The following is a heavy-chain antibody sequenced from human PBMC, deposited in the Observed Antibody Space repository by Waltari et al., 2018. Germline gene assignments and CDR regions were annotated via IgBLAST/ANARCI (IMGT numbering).Heavy chain of an antibody. Sequence: QVQLVESGGGVVQPGRSLRLSCAASGFTFRSYGMPWVRQAPGKGLEWVAVISYDGSNNYYADSVKGRFTISRDNSKNTLYLQMNSLRAEDTAVYYCAKDDDDGGFDYWGQGTLVTVSS. CDR2: ISYDGSNN. CDR1: GFTFRSYG. CDR3: AKDDDDGGFDY. J-gene: IGHJ4*02. V-gene: IGHV3-30*18. D-gene: IGHD1-1*01.